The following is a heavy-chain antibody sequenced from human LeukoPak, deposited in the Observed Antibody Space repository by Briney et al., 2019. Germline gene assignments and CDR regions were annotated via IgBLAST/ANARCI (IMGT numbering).Heavy chain of an antibody. CDR3: ARGARDYGDYYYYYYYMDV. Sequence: GGSLRLSCAASGFTFSDYYMSWIRQAPGKGLEWVSYISSSGSTIYYTDSVKGRFTISRDNAKNSLYLQMNSVRAEDTAVYYCARGARDYGDYYYYYYYMDVWGKGTTVTVSS. CDR2: ISSSGSTI. V-gene: IGHV3-11*04. J-gene: IGHJ6*03. CDR1: GFTFSDYY. D-gene: IGHD4-17*01.